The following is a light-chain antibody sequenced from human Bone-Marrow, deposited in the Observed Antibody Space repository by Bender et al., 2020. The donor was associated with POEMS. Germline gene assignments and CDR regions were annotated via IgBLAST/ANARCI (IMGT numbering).Light chain of an antibody. CDR1: KLGDEY. V-gene: IGLV3-1*01. CDR2: QDT. Sequence: SYELKQPPSVSVSPGQTARITCSGDKLGDEYACWYQQKPGQSPLLVIYQDTKRPSGIPERFSGSNSGNTATLTISGTQAVDEADYYCQAWDSSTFVTFGGGTKLTVL. CDR3: QAWDSSTFVT. J-gene: IGLJ2*01.